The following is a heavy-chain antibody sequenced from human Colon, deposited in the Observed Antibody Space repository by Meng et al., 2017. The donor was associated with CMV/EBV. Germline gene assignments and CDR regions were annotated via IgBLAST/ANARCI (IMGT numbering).Heavy chain of an antibody. CDR3: AVGAFSANSRAVDY. Sequence: GGSLRLSCAASGFTFNAYWMHWVRQVPGKGLVWVARINTDGGSTTYADSVKGRFTISRDNPRDTVYLQMNSLRGDDTGVYYCAVGAFSANSRAVDYWGQGTLVTVSS. J-gene: IGHJ4*02. CDR1: GFTFNAYW. D-gene: IGHD3-16*01. V-gene: IGHV3-74*01. CDR2: INTDGGST.